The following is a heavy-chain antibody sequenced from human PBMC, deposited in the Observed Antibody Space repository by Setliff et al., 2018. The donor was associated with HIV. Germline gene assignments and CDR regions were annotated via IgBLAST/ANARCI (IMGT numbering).Heavy chain of an antibody. CDR2: MYYSGTT. J-gene: IGHJ4*02. CDR3: GRAPDY. CDR1: GDPISSGSYY. Sequence: PSETLSLTCTVSGDPISSGSYYWGWIRQPPGKGLEWIGSMYYSGTTYYSPSLKSRVTISVDTSKTQFSLKLNSVTAADTAVYYCGRAPDYWGQGTLVTVSS. V-gene: IGHV4-39*01.